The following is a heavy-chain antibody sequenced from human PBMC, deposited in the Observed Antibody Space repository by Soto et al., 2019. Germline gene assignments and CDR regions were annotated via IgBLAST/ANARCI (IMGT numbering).Heavy chain of an antibody. J-gene: IGHJ3*02. V-gene: IGHV4-39*01. CDR3: ARQEGSGYCSGGSCYSDACDI. Sequence: SETLSLTWTVCGGSISSSSYYWGWIRQPPGKGLAWIGRIYYSGSTYYNPSLKSRVSISVATSRNQFSLKRSSVTATDTAVYYCARQEGSGYCSGGSCYSDACDIWGQGTMVTVSS. CDR1: GGSISSSSYY. D-gene: IGHD2-15*01. CDR2: IYYSGST.